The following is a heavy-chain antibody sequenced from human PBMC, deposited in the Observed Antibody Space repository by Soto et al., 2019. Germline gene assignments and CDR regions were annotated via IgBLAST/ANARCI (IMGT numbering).Heavy chain of an antibody. D-gene: IGHD1-1*01. J-gene: IGHJ4*02. CDR1: GFTFSSYA. CDR2: ISGSGGST. V-gene: IGHV3-23*01. Sequence: EVQLLESGGGLIHPGGSLRLSCAASGFTFSSYAMSWVRQAPGKGLEWVSAISGSGGSTYYGDSVKGRFTISRDNSKSTLFLQMNSLRAEHTAVYYCAKVGTFGYYFDYWGQGTLVTVSS. CDR3: AKVGTFGYYFDY.